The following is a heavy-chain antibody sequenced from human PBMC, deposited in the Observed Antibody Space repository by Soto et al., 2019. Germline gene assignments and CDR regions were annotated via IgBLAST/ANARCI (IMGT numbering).Heavy chain of an antibody. D-gene: IGHD1-26*01. CDR1: GGTYSSYA. J-gene: IGHJ3*02. CDR3: ARDRLWELPTWSSDSFDI. Sequence: SVKVSCKASGGTYSSYAISWVRQAPGQGLAWMGGIIPIFGTANYAQKFQGRVTITADKSTSTAYMELSSLRSKNTAVYYCARDRLWELPTWSSDSFDIWGQGTMVTVSS. V-gene: IGHV1-69*06. CDR2: IIPIFGTA.